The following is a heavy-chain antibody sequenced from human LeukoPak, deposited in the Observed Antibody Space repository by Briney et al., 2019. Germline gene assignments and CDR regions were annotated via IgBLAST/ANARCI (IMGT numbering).Heavy chain of an antibody. J-gene: IGHJ4*02. CDR1: GFTFSSYS. CDR3: ARMEGYSSSWYDDY. D-gene: IGHD6-13*01. Sequence: PGGSLRLSCAASGFTFSSYSMNWVRQAPGKGLEWVSSISSSSSYIYYADLVKGRFTISRDNAKNSLYLQMNSLRAEDTAVYYCARMEGYSSSWYDDYWGQGTLVTVSS. V-gene: IGHV3-21*01. CDR2: ISSSSSYI.